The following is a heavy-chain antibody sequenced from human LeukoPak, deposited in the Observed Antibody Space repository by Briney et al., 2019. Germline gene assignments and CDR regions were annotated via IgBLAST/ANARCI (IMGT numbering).Heavy chain of an antibody. CDR2: ISSSSSYI. V-gene: IGHV3-21*01. CDR3: ARVERGYYDSKVAFDI. CDR1: GFTFSIYS. D-gene: IGHD3-22*01. Sequence: GGSLRLSCAASGFTFSIYSMNWVRQAPGKGLEWVSSISSSSSYIYYADSVKGRFTISRDNAKNSLYLQMNSLRPEDTAVYYCARVERGYYDSKVAFDIWGQGTMVTVSS. J-gene: IGHJ3*02.